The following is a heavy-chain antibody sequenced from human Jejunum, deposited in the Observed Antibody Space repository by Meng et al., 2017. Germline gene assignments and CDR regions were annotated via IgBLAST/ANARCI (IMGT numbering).Heavy chain of an antibody. V-gene: IGHV3-30-3*01. CDR3: ARDGQLDN. Sequence: QVQLVESGGGVVQPGGSLRLSCAASGFTFRNYAMHWVRQAPGKGLGWVAVISHDESNKYYADSVKGRFTTSRDTSKNTLFLQMSSLRPEDTAVYYCARDGQLDNWGQGTLVTVSS. D-gene: IGHD6-6*01. CDR1: GFTFRNYA. CDR2: ISHDESNK. J-gene: IGHJ4*02.